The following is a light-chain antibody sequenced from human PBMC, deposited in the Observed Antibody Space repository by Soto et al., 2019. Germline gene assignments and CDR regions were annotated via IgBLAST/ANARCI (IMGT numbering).Light chain of an antibody. CDR2: IND. Sequence: QSVLTQPTSASGTPGQRITISCSGSSSNIGDNPVNCYQQLPGAAPKLLIYINDQRPSGVPDRLSGPKSGTSASLAISGLQAEDEADYYCAAWDDSLNALFGTGTKVTVL. CDR1: SSNIGDNP. CDR3: AAWDDSLNAL. J-gene: IGLJ1*01. V-gene: IGLV1-44*01.